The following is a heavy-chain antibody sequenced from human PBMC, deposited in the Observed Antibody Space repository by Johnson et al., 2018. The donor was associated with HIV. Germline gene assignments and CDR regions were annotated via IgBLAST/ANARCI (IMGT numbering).Heavy chain of an antibody. CDR2: IKSKSDGGTT. CDR1: GFTFGNAW. D-gene: IGHD3-16*01. CDR3: TSEGAFYDAFDI. Sequence: VQLVESGGGVVQPGRSLRLSCAASGFTFGNAWMSWVRQAPGKGLEWVGRIKSKSDGGTTDYAAPVKGRFTISRDDSKDTLYLQINSLKTEDTAVYYCTSEGAFYDAFDIWGQGAMVTVSS. V-gene: IGHV3-15*01. J-gene: IGHJ3*02.